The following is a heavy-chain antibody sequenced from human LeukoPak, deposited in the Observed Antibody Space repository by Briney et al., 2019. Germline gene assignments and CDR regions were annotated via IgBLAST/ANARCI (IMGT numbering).Heavy chain of an antibody. J-gene: IGHJ3*02. Sequence: SVKVTCKASGGTFRRYAIHWVRQAPGQGLEWMGRIIPIFGTANYAQKFQGRVTITADKSTSTAYMELSSLGSEDTAVYYCARMMNSSGCCRDAFDIWGQGTVVTVSS. CDR2: IIPIFGTA. V-gene: IGHV1-69*06. CDR3: ARMMNSSGCCRDAFDI. CDR1: GGTFRRYA. D-gene: IGHD6-19*01.